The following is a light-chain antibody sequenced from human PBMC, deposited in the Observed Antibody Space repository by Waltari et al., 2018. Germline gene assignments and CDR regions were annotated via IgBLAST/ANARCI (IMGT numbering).Light chain of an antibody. V-gene: IGLV2-11*01. CDR3: CSYTGTYTHWV. CDR1: SNDVGAYNY. CDR2: DVS. J-gene: IGLJ3*02. Sequence: QSALTQPRSVSGSPGQSVTISCTGTSNDVGAYNYVSWHQQHPGKAPKLMIYDVSKRPSGVPDRFTASKSCNTASLTISGLQAEDEADYYCCSYTGTYTHWVFGGGTKLTGL.